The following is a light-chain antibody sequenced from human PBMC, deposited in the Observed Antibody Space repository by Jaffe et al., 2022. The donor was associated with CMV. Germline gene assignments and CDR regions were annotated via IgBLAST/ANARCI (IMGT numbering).Light chain of an antibody. J-gene: IGKJ2*01. V-gene: IGKV1-39*01. CDR2: AAS. CDR3: QQTYNTPYT. CDR1: RSINSY. Sequence: DIQMTQSPSSLSASVGDRVTITCRASRSINSYLNWYQQKPGKAPKLLIHAASSMQSGVPSRFSGSESGTDFTLTISSLQPEDFATYYCQQTYNTPYTFGQGTKLEIK.